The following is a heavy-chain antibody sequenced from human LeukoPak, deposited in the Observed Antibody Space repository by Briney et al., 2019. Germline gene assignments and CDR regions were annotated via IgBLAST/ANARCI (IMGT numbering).Heavy chain of an antibody. CDR2: ISGSGGST. CDR3: AKSSCSGGTCYRFDY. D-gene: IGHD2-15*01. CDR1: GFTFSSYA. J-gene: IGHJ4*02. V-gene: IGHV3-23*01. Sequence: GGSLRLSCAASGFTFSSYAMSWVRQAPGKGLEWVSAISGSGGSTYYADSVKGRFTISRDNSKNTLYLQMNSLRVEDTAVYYCAKSSCSGGTCYRFDYWGQGTLVTVSS.